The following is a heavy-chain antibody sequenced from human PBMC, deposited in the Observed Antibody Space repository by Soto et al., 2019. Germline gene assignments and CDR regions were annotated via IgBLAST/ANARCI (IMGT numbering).Heavy chain of an antibody. D-gene: IGHD4-17*01. J-gene: IGHJ4*02. CDR2: VYYRGRS. Sequence: PSETLSLTCTVSGGSVTNSSYYWGWIRQSPGKGPEWIGSVYYRGRSYSKSSVKSRVTISVDTSKNRFSLSLNSVTASDTAVYFCVSQRTTVPTQAYFDYWGPGALVTVS. CDR1: GGSVTNSSYY. V-gene: IGHV4-39*01. CDR3: VSQRTTVPTQAYFDY.